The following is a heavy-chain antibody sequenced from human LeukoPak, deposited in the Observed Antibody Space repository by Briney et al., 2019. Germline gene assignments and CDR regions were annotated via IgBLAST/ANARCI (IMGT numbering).Heavy chain of an antibody. CDR1: GYTFTGHY. Sequence: ASVKVSCKASGYTFTGHYMHWVRQAPGQGLEWMGWINPNSGGTNYAQKFQGRVTMTRDTSISTAYMELSRLRSDDTAVYYCARDVGVYCSSTSCSDYWGQGTLVTVSS. V-gene: IGHV1-2*02. D-gene: IGHD2-2*01. CDR2: INPNSGGT. CDR3: ARDVGVYCSSTSCSDY. J-gene: IGHJ4*02.